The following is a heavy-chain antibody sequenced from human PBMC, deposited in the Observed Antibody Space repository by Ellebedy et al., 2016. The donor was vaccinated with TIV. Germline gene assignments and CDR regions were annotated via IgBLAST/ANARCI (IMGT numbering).Heavy chain of an antibody. J-gene: IGHJ4*02. CDR2: ISGSSTYI. Sequence: GESLKISCAASGFTFSDYYMNWVRQAPGKGLKWVSSISGSSTYIYYADSVKGRFAISRDNAKNSLYLQMNSLRGEDTALYYCARIPYYHSSGWVTYFDYWGQGTLVTVSS. CDR1: GFTFSDYY. D-gene: IGHD3-22*01. CDR3: ARIPYYHSSGWVTYFDY. V-gene: IGHV3-21*04.